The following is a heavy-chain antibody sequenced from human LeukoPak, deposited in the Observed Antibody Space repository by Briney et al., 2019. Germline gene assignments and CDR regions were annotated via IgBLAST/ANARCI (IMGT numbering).Heavy chain of an antibody. J-gene: IGHJ4*02. CDR1: GGSISSGYYY. CDR2: IYYGGT. CDR3: ARGTWSSSIDY. D-gene: IGHD6-6*01. Sequence: SETLSLTCTVSGGSISSGYYYWSWIRQPPGKGLEYIGYIYYGGTYYNPSLKSRVTISVDTSKNQFSLKLSSVTAADTAVYYCARGTWSSSIDYWGQGTLVTVSS. V-gene: IGHV4-30-4*01.